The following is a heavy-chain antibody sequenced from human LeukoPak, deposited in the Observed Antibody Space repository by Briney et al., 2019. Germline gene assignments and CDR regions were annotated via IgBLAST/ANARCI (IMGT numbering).Heavy chain of an antibody. J-gene: IGHJ4*02. CDR1: GGSISSGYYY. CDR2: IYYGGT. CDR3: ARGTWSSSIDY. D-gene: IGHD6-6*01. Sequence: SETLSLTCTVSGGSISSGYYYWSWIRQPPGKGLEYIGYIYYGGTYYNPSLKSRVTISVDTSKNQFSLKLSSVTAADTAVYYCARGTWSSSIDYWGQGTLVTVSS. V-gene: IGHV4-30-4*01.